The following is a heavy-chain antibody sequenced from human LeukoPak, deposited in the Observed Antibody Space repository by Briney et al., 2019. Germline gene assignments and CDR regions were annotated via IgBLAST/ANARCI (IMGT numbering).Heavy chain of an antibody. CDR3: ARVQRELMWYYFDY. Sequence: GVSLRLSCAASGFTFDDYGMSWLRQAPGKGLAWVSGINWNGGSSGSAVSVEGRFTISRDNAKNSLYLQMNSLRVEDTALYYCARVQRELMWYYFDYWGQGTLVTVSS. D-gene: IGHD1-1*01. CDR2: INWNGGSS. J-gene: IGHJ4*02. V-gene: IGHV3-20*04. CDR1: GFTFDDYG.